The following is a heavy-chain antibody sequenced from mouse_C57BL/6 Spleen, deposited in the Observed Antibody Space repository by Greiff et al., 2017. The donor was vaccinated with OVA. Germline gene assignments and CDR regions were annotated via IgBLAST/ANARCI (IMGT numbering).Heavy chain of an antibody. V-gene: IGHV1-4*01. D-gene: IGHD1-1*01. J-gene: IGHJ4*01. CDR1: GYTFTSYT. CDR3: ASNYGRDAMDY. CDR2: INPSSGYT. Sequence: QVQLQQSGAELARPGASVKMSCKASGYTFTSYTMHWVKQRPGQGLEWIGYINPSSGYTKYNQKFKDKATLTADKSSSTAYMQLSSLTSEDSAVYYCASNYGRDAMDYWGQGTSVTVSS.